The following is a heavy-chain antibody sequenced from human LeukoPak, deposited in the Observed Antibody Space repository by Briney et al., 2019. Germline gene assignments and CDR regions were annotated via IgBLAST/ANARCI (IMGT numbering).Heavy chain of an antibody. J-gene: IGHJ4*02. V-gene: IGHV1-69*05. CDR2: IIPIFGTA. CDR1: GGTFSSYA. Sequence: SVKVSCKASGGTFSSYAISWVRQAPGQGLEWMGGIIPIFGTASYAQKFQGRVTITTDESTSTAYMELSSLRSEDTAVYYCARVGPLFLEWLFSFDYWGQGTLVTVSS. D-gene: IGHD3-3*01. CDR3: ARVGPLFLEWLFSFDY.